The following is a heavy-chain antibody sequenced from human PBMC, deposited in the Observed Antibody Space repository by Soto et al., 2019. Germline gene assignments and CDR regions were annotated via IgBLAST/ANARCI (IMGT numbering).Heavy chain of an antibody. Sequence: PGGSLRLSCAASGFTFSSYGMHWVRQAPGKGLEWVAVISYDGSNKYYADSVKGRFTISRDNSKNTLYLQMNSLRAEDTAVYYCAKVGRSGGSCYDYWGQGTLVTVS. CDR1: GFTFSSYG. V-gene: IGHV3-30*18. J-gene: IGHJ4*02. CDR2: ISYDGSNK. D-gene: IGHD2-15*01. CDR3: AKVGRSGGSCYDY.